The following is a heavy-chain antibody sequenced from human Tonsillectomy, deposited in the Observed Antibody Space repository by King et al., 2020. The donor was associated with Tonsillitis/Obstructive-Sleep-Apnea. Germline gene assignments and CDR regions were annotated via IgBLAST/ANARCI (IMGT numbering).Heavy chain of an antibody. J-gene: IGHJ6*03. CDR2: INSDGSST. CDR3: ARVSPYYYYMDV. V-gene: IGHV3-74*02. Sequence: VQLVESGGGLVQPGGSLRLSYAASGFTFSSYWMHWVRQAPGKGLVWVSRINSDGSSTSYADSVKGRFTISRDNAKNTLYLQMNSLRAEDTAVYYCARVSPYYYYMDVWGKGTTVTVSS. CDR1: GFTFSSYW.